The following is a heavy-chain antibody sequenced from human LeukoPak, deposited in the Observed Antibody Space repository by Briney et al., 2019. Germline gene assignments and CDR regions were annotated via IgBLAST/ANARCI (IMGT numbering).Heavy chain of an antibody. CDR3: AREAVVYGIAFDI. D-gene: IGHD1-14*01. J-gene: IGHJ3*02. Sequence: GGSLRLSCAASGFTFSNYGMHWVRQAPGKRLEWVAFIQYDGSNKYYADSMKGRFTISRDNSKNTLYLQINSLRVEDTAVYYCAREAVVYGIAFDIWGQGTMVTVSS. CDR1: GFTFSNYG. CDR2: IQYDGSNK. V-gene: IGHV3-30*02.